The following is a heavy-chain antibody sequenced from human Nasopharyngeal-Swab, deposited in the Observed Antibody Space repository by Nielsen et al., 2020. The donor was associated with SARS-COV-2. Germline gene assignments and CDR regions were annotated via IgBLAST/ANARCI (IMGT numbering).Heavy chain of an antibody. CDR3: ARGYIVVVPAAIRGRDYYYYYGMDV. CDR1: VCTFSSYS. Sequence: SVKVSCKASVCTFSSYSIRWVRPAPGQGLAWMGIIIPILGIANYAQKFQGRVTITADKSPSTAYMELSSLRSEDTAVYYCARGYIVVVPAAIRGRDYYYYYGMDVWGQGTTVTVSS. J-gene: IGHJ6*02. V-gene: IGHV1-69*04. D-gene: IGHD2-2*02. CDR2: IIPILGIA.